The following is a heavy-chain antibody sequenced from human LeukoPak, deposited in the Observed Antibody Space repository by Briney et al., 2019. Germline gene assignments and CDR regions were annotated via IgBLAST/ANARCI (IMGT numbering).Heavy chain of an antibody. CDR1: GFTFSSYG. Sequence: GGSLRLSCAASGFTFSSYGMHWVRQAPGKGLEWVAVIWYDGSNKYYADSVKGRFTISRDNSKNTLYLQMNSPRAEDTAVYYCAKSVLYYDILTGYYDSYYYYGMDVWGQGTTVTVSS. V-gene: IGHV3-30*02. CDR3: AKSVLYYDILTGYYDSYYYYGMDV. CDR2: IWYDGSNK. J-gene: IGHJ6*02. D-gene: IGHD3-9*01.